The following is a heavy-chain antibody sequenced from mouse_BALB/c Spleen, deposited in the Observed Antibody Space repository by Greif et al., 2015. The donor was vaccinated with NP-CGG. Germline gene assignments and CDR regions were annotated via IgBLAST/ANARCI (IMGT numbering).Heavy chain of an antibody. CDR1: GFNIKDTY. Sequence: EVKLVESGAELVKPGASVKLSCTASGFNIKDTYMHWVKQRPEQGLEWIGRIDPANGNTKYDPKFQGKATITADTSSNTAYLQLSSLTSEDTAVYYCAIDGYYFDYWGRGTTLTVSS. D-gene: IGHD2-3*01. CDR2: IDPANGNT. J-gene: IGHJ2*01. V-gene: IGHV14-3*02. CDR3: AIDGYYFDY.